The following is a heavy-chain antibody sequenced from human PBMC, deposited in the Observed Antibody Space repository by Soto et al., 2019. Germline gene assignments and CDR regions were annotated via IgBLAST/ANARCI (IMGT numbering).Heavy chain of an antibody. D-gene: IGHD3-3*01. CDR3: AHSSYYDFWSAYYFDY. V-gene: IGHV2-5*02. CDR2: INWDDDK. J-gene: IGHJ4*02. Sequence: QITLKESGPTLVKPTQTLTLTCTFSGFSLSTSGVGVGWIRQPTGKALEWLALINWDDDKRYSPSLKSRLTITKDTSKNQVVLTMTNMDPVDTATYYCAHSSYYDFWSAYYFDYWGQGTLVTVSS. CDR1: GFSLSTSGVG.